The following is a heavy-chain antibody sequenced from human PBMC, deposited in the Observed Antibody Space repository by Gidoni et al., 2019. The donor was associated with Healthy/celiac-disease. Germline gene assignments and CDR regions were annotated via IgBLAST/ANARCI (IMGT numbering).Heavy chain of an antibody. Sequence: QVQLQESGPGLVKPSGTLSPTCAVSGGSLSSSNWWSWVRQPPGKGLEWIGEIYHSGSTNYNPSLKSRVTISVDKSKNQFSLKLSSVTAADTAVYYCARVFIAVAGTGWFDPWGQGTLVTVSS. V-gene: IGHV4-4*02. CDR3: ARVFIAVAGTGWFDP. J-gene: IGHJ5*02. CDR2: IYHSGST. CDR1: GGSLSSSNW. D-gene: IGHD6-19*01.